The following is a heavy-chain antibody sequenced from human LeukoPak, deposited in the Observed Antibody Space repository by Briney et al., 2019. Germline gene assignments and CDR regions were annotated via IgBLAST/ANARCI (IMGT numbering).Heavy chain of an antibody. Sequence: GGSLRLSCAASGFTFSSYAMSWVRQAPGKGLEWVSAISGSGGSTYYADSVKGRFTISRDNSKNTLYLQMNSLRAEDTAVYYCAKDSVIVVVPAAIGDYWGQGTLVTVSS. D-gene: IGHD2-2*02. CDR2: ISGSGGST. J-gene: IGHJ4*02. V-gene: IGHV3-23*01. CDR1: GFTFSSYA. CDR3: AKDSVIVVVPAAIGDY.